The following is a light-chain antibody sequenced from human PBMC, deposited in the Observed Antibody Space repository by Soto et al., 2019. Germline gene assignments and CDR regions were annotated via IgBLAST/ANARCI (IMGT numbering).Light chain of an antibody. V-gene: IGKV3-20*01. CDR1: QSVSSTY. CDR3: QQFGSSPYT. J-gene: IGKJ2*01. CDR2: GAS. Sequence: EIVLTQSPGTLSLSPGERVTLSCRASQSVSSTYLVWYQQKPGQAPRLLIYGASSRATGIPDRFSGSGSGTDFTLTIRRLEPEDFAMYYCQQFGSSPYTFGQGTKRENK.